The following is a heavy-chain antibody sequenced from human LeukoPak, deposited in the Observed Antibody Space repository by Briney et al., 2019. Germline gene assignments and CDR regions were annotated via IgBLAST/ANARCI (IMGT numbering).Heavy chain of an antibody. CDR3: ARVTVSIRGYTDY. CDR2: INPNSGGT. V-gene: IGHV1-2*02. D-gene: IGHD5-18*01. J-gene: IGHJ4*02. Sequence: ASVKVSCKASGYTFTGYYMHWVRQAPGQGLEWMGWINPNSGGTNYAQKFQGRVTMTRDTSISTAYMELSRLRSDDTAVYYCARVTVSIRGYTDYWGQGTLVTVSS. CDR1: GYTFTGYY.